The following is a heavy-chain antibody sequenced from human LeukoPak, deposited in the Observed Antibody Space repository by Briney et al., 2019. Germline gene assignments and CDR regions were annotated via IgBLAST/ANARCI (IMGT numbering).Heavy chain of an antibody. CDR1: GFIFSDYY. CDR2: ITSSGATI. Sequence: GGSLRLSCAASGFIFSDYYMTWIRQAPEKGLEWVSHITSSGATIYYADSVKGRFTISRGNAKNSLSLQMNSLRAEDTGVYFCARVLSSGYSPFDYWGQGILVTVSS. V-gene: IGHV3-11*01. J-gene: IGHJ4*02. CDR3: ARVLSSGYSPFDY. D-gene: IGHD3-22*01.